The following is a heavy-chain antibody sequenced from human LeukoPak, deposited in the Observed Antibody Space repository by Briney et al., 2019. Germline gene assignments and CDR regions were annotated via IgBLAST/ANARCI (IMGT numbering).Heavy chain of an antibody. Sequence: ASVKVSCKASGGTFSSYAISWVRQAPGQGLEWMGGIIPIFGTANYAQKFQGRVTITADESTSTAYMELSSLRSEDTAVYYCARVRTGESYYYYYYMDVRGKGTTVTVSS. CDR1: GGTFSSYA. CDR3: ARVRTGESYYYYYYMDV. D-gene: IGHD7-27*01. J-gene: IGHJ6*03. CDR2: IIPIFGTA. V-gene: IGHV1-69*13.